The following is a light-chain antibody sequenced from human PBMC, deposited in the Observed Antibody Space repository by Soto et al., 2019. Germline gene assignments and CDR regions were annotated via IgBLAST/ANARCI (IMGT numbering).Light chain of an antibody. CDR3: ATWDDSLHGNCV. CDR1: SSNIGSNT. Sequence: QSVLTQPPSASGTPGQKVTISCSGSSSNIGSNTVNWYQQLPGTAPKLLIYSNYHRPSGVPDRFAGSKSGTSASLAISGLQSEDEADYSCATWDDSLHGNCVFGGGTKLTVL. V-gene: IGLV1-44*01. CDR2: SNY. J-gene: IGLJ3*02.